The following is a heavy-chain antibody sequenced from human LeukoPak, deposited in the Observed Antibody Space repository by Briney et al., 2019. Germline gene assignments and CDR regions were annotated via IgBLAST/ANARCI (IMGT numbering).Heavy chain of an antibody. CDR3: ARASYSSSSFYEN. V-gene: IGHV1-2*02. Sequence: ASVKVSCKASGYTFTGYYMHWVRQAPGQGLEWMGWINPNSGGTNYAQKFQGRVAMTRDTSISTAYMELSRLRSDDTAVYYCARASYSSSSFYENWGQGTLVTVSS. J-gene: IGHJ4*02. CDR2: INPNSGGT. D-gene: IGHD6-6*01. CDR1: GYTFTGYY.